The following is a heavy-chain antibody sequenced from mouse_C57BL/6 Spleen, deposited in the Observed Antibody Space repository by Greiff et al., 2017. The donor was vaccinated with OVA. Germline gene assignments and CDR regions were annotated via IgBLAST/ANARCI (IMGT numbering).Heavy chain of an antibody. CDR2: IYPGNSDT. CDR1: GYTFTSYW. CDR3: TRWDYYGSSDWYFDV. J-gene: IGHJ1*03. V-gene: IGHV1-5*01. D-gene: IGHD1-1*01. Sequence: VQLQQSGTVLARPGASVKMSCKTSGYTFTSYWMHWVKQRPGQGLEWIGAIYPGNSDTSYNQKFKGKAKLTTVTSASTAYMELSSLTNEDSAVYYCTRWDYYGSSDWYFDVWGTGTTVTVSS.